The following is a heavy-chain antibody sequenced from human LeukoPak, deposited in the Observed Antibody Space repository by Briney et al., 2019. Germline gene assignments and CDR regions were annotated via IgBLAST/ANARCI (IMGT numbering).Heavy chain of an antibody. Sequence: SETLSLTCSVSGDSISSYYWSWIRKPPGKGLEWIGNIYYSGSPNYNPSLKSRVTISLDTSENQFSLRLSSVTAADTAVYYCTRDRRACCSPFDCWGQGTLVTVSS. J-gene: IGHJ4*02. CDR2: IYYSGSP. CDR1: GDSISSYY. CDR3: TRDRRACCSPFDC. V-gene: IGHV4-59*01. D-gene: IGHD2-15*01.